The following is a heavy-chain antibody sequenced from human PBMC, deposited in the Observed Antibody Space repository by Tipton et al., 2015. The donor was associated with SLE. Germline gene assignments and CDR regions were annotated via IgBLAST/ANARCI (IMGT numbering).Heavy chain of an antibody. J-gene: IGHJ4*02. CDR1: GFTFSSYE. CDR2: ISSSGYTI. CDR3: AREGVSSPDY. Sequence: SLRLSCAASGFTFSSYEMNWARQAPGKGLEWVSYISSSGYTIYYADSVKGRFTISRDNAKNSLYLQMNSLRAEDTALYYCAREGVSSPDYWGQGTLVTVSS. D-gene: IGHD6-13*01. V-gene: IGHV3-48*03.